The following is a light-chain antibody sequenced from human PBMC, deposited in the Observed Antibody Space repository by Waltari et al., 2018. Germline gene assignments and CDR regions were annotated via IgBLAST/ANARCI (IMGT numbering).Light chain of an antibody. CDR2: GAS. CDR3: QQYGSSVLYT. Sequence: VLTQSPGTLSLSPGERATLSCRASQRLTKNYLAWYQQKPGQAPRLLIYGASSSAAGIPDRFSGSGSGTDFTLTISRLEPEDFAVYYCQQYGSSVLYTFDQGTKLEIK. V-gene: IGKV3-20*01. CDR1: QRLTKNY. J-gene: IGKJ2*01.